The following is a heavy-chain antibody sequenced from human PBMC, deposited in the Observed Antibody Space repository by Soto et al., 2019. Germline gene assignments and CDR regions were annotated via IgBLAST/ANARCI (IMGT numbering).Heavy chain of an antibody. CDR2: IIPIFGTA. J-gene: IGHJ6*02. CDR3: AKDRSVTTGIHYSNRMDV. D-gene: IGHD4-17*01. CDR1: GGTFSSYA. Sequence: SVKVSCKASGGTFSSYAISWVRQAPGQGLEWMGGIIPIFGTANHAQKFQGRVTITADESTSTAYMELSSLRSEDTAVYYCAKDRSVTTGIHYSNRMDVWGQGTTVTVSS. V-gene: IGHV1-69*13.